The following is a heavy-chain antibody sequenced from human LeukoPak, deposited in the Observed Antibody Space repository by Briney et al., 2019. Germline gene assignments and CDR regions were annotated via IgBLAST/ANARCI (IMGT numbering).Heavy chain of an antibody. V-gene: IGHV4-38-2*02. Sequence: SETLSLTCTVSGYSISSGYYWGWIRQPPGKGLEWIGSIYHSGSTYYNPSLKSRVTISVDTSKNQFSLKLSSVTAADTAVYYCASSPSESYFRFDYWGQGTLVTVSS. CDR1: GYSISSGYY. CDR2: IYHSGST. D-gene: IGHD1-26*01. CDR3: ASSPSESYFRFDY. J-gene: IGHJ4*02.